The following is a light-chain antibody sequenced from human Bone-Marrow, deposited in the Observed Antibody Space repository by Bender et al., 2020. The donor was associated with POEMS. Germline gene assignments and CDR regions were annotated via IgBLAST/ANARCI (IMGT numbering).Light chain of an antibody. J-gene: IGLJ3*02. Sequence: QSVLTQPPSVSGAPGQRVTISCTGSSSNTGSGYDVHWYQQLPGTAPKLLIYGYNNRPSGVPDRFSGSKSGNTASLTISGLQADDEADYYCSSFAGRYTLVFGGGTKVTVL. CDR2: GYN. V-gene: IGLV1-40*01. CDR1: SSNTGSGYD. CDR3: SSFAGRYTLV.